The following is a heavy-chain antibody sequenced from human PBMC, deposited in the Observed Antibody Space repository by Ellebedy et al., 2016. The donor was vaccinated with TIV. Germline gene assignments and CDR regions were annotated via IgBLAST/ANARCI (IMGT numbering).Heavy chain of an antibody. CDR1: GYSFTNYW. CDR3: ARETHYDILSGSPTDY. D-gene: IGHD3-9*01. V-gene: IGHV5-10-1*01. J-gene: IGHJ4*02. CDR2: IGPSDSYT. Sequence: GESLKISCKGSGYSFTNYWITWVRQMPGKGLEWMGRIGPSDSYTHYSPSFQGHVTISVDKSISTAHLQWRSLKASDTAIYYCARETHYDILSGSPTDYWGQGTLVTVSS.